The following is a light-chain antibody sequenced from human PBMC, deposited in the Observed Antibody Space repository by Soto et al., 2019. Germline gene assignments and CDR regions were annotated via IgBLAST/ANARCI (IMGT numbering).Light chain of an antibody. CDR3: SSYTSSSTYV. V-gene: IGLV2-14*01. Sequence: QCSLTQPASVSGSRGQSITISCTGTISHVGGYNYVSWYQQHPGKAPKLMIYEVSNRPSGVSNRFSGSKSGNTASLTISGLQAEDEADYYCSSYTSSSTYVFGTGTKVTVL. CDR1: ISHVGGYNY. CDR2: EVS. J-gene: IGLJ1*01.